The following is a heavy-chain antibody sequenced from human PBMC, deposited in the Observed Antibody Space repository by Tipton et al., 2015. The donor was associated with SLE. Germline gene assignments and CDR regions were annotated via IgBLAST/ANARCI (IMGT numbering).Heavy chain of an antibody. D-gene: IGHD2-2*01. Sequence: LRLSCAVSGYSISSGYYWGWIRQPPGKGLEWIGSIYHSGSTYYNPSLKSRFTISVDTSKNQFSLKLSSVTAADTAVYYCARHQGGFDYWGQGTLVTVSS. V-gene: IGHV4-38-2*01. J-gene: IGHJ4*02. CDR1: GYSISSGYY. CDR2: IYHSGST. CDR3: ARHQGGFDY.